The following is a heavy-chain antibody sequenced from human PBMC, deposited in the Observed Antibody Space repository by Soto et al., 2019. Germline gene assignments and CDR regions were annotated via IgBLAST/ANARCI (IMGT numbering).Heavy chain of an antibody. D-gene: IGHD1-26*01. CDR2: ISAYNGNT. CDR3: ARETGRPDSDY. V-gene: IGHV1-18*01. CDR1: GYTFTSYG. Sequence: ASVKVSCKASGYTFTSYGISWVRQAPGQGLEWMGWISAYNGNTNYAQKLQGRVTMTTDTSTSTVYMELRSLRSDDTAVYYCARETGRPDSDYWGQGTLVTVSS. J-gene: IGHJ4*02.